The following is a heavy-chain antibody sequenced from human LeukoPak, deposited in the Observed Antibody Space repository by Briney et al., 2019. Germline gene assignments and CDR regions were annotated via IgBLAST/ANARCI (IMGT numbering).Heavy chain of an antibody. J-gene: IGHJ4*02. CDR3: ARLLLEVVTAPTR. V-gene: IGHV3-15*01. CDR2: IKSKTDGGTT. D-gene: IGHD2-21*02. Sequence: GGSLRLSCAASGFTFSNAWMSWVRQAPGKGLEWVGRIKSKTDGGTTDYAAPVKGRFTISRDDSKNTLYLQMNSLRAEDTAVYYCARLLLEVVTAPTRWGQGTLVTVSS. CDR1: GFTFSNAW.